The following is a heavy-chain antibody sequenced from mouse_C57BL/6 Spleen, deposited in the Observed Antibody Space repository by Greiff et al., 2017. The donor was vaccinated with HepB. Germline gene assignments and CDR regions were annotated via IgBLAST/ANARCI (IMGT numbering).Heavy chain of an antibody. D-gene: IGHD3-2*02. CDR2: IYPGDGDT. V-gene: IGHV1-82*01. J-gene: IGHJ3*01. CDR3: ARGELRDEGFAY. CDR1: GYAFSSSW. Sequence: QVQLQQSGPELVKPGASVKISCKASGYAFSSSWMNWVKQRPGKGLEWIGRIYPGDGDTNYNGKFKGKATLTADKSSSTAYMQLSSLTSEDSAVYFCARGELRDEGFAYWGQGTLVTVSA.